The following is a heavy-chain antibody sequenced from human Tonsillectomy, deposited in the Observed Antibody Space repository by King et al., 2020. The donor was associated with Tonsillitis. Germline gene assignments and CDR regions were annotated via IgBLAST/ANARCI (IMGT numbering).Heavy chain of an antibody. V-gene: IGHV3-74*01. Sequence: VQLVESGGGLVQPGGSLRLSCAASGFTFSSYWMHWVRQAPGKGLVWVSRINSDGSSTSYADSVKGRFTISRDNAKNTLYLQMNSLRAEDTAVFYCARAPLVAAWAFDIWGQGTIVTVSS. J-gene: IGHJ3*02. CDR1: GFTFSSYW. D-gene: IGHD2-15*01. CDR3: ARAPLVAAWAFDI. CDR2: INSDGSST.